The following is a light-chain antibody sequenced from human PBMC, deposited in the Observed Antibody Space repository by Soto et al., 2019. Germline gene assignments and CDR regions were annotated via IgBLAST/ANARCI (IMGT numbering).Light chain of an antibody. V-gene: IGKV1-5*03. CDR2: KAS. CDR1: QTISSW. Sequence: DIQMTQSPSTLSASVRDRVTITCRASQTISSWLAWFQQRPGRAPKFLIYKASSLKNGVPLRFSGSGSGTQFTLTNSSLQPDDFATYFCQQYESYSPLTFGGGTKVDIK. J-gene: IGKJ4*01. CDR3: QQYESYSPLT.